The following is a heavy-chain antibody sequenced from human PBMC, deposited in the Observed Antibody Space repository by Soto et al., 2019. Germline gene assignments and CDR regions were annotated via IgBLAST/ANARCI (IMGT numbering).Heavy chain of an antibody. V-gene: IGHV3-66*01. J-gene: IGHJ4*02. CDR2: IYSGGST. CDR1: GITVSSNY. CDR3: ARDFYYYGSGTMGGYFDY. Sequence: EVQLVESGGGLVQPGGSLRLSCAASGITVSSNYMSWVRQAPGKGLEWVSVIYSGGSTYYADSVKGRFTISRDNSKNTLYLPMNSLRAEATAVYYCARDFYYYGSGTMGGYFDYWGQGTLVTVSS. D-gene: IGHD3-10*01.